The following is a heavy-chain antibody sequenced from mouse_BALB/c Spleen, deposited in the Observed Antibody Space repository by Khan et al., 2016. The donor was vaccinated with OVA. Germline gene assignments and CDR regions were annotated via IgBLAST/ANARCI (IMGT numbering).Heavy chain of an antibody. CDR1: GFTFSTYG. Sequence: EVQLEVSGGDLVKTGGSLKLSCAASGFTFSTYGMSWVRQTPDKRLEWVATISSGGHYTYYIDSVKGRFTISRDNAKNTLYLQMTSLRSEDTAMYYCAGLAYYYNREGFAYWGQGTLVTVSA. CDR3: AGLAYYYNREGFAY. J-gene: IGHJ3*01. D-gene: IGHD1-1*01. CDR2: ISSGGHYT. V-gene: IGHV5-6*01.